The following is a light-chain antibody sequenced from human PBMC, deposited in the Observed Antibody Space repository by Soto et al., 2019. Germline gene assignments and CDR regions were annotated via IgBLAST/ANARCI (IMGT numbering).Light chain of an antibody. CDR1: QGISDY. CDR3: QKSNSGPLP. Sequence: DIQMTQSPSSLAAVVLDIVPITGRASQGISDYLGWYQQKPGKVNEILIYAESSLQSGVTSRFSGRGSGTDFNLTIRSLQPEDVATYYCQKSNSGPLPFGGGTQVDIK. CDR2: AES. J-gene: IGKJ4*01. V-gene: IGKV1-27*01.